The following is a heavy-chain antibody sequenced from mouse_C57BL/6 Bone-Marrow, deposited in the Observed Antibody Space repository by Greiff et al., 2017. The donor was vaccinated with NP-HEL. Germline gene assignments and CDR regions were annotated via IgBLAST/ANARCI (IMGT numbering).Heavy chain of an antibody. CDR2: IYPGDGDT. Sequence: QVQLQQSGPELVKPGASVKISCKASGYAFSSSWMNWVKQRPGKGLEWIGRIYPGDGDTNYNGKFKGKATLTADKSSSTAYMQLSSLTSEDSAVYFCARRGGYYGSDYWGQGTTLTVSS. D-gene: IGHD1-1*01. CDR3: ARRGGYYGSDY. J-gene: IGHJ2*01. CDR1: GYAFSSSW. V-gene: IGHV1-82*01.